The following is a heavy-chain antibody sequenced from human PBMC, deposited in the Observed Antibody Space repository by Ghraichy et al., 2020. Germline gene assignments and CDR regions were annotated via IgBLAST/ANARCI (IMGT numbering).Heavy chain of an antibody. CDR3: AREAPYDSSGYQDY. J-gene: IGHJ4*02. D-gene: IGHD3-22*01. CDR1: GGSISSYY. V-gene: IGHV4-4*07. CDR2: IYTSGST. Sequence: SETLSLTCTVSGGSISSYYWSWIRQPAGKGLEWIGRIYTSGSTNYNPSLKSRVTMSVDTSKNQFSLKLSSVTAADTAVYYCAREAPYDSSGYQDYWGQGTLVTVSS.